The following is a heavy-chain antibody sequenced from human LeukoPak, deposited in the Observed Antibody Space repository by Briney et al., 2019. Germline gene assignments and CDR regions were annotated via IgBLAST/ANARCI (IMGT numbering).Heavy chain of an antibody. CDR3: AREMVEFSSANRFDP. D-gene: IGHD6-25*01. Sequence: ASVKVSCKTSGFTFNIFYIHWVRQAPGQGLEWLGKINPTGLSTSYAQNFQGRVTLTRDRSTNTAYMEMTSLASDDTAVYYCAREMVEFSSANRFDPWGQGTLVTVSS. CDR1: GFTFNIFY. J-gene: IGHJ5*02. CDR2: INPTGLST. V-gene: IGHV1-46*02.